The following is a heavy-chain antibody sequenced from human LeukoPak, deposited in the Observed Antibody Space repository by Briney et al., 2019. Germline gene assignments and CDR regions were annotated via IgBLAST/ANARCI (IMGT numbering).Heavy chain of an antibody. CDR2: IKQDGSEK. V-gene: IGHV3-7*01. D-gene: IGHD1-26*01. CDR1: EFSFSNHW. CDR3: AREGNPSGIVGALY. J-gene: IGHJ4*02. Sequence: GGSLRLSCAASEFSFSNHWMNWVRQAPGKGPEWVANIKQDGSEKYYVDSVKGRFTISRDNAKNSLYLQMNSLRAEDTAVYYCAREGNPSGIVGALYWGQGTLVTVSS.